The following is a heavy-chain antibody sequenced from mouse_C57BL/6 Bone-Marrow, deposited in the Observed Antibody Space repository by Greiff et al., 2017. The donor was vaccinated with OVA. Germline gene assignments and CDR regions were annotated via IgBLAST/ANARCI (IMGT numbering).Heavy chain of an antibody. V-gene: IGHV1-26*01. CDR1: GYTFTDYY. CDR2: INPNNGGT. Sequence: EVQLQQSGPELVKPGASVKISCKASGYTFTDYYMNWVKQSHGKSLEWIGDINPNNGGTSYNQKFKGKATLTVDKSSSTAYMELRSLTSEDSAVYYCARYYSNSFDYWGQGTTLTVSS. J-gene: IGHJ2*01. CDR3: ARYYSNSFDY. D-gene: IGHD2-5*01.